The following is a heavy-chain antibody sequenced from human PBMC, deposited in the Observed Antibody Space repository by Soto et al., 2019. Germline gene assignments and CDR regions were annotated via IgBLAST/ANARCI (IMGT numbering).Heavy chain of an antibody. J-gene: IGHJ4*02. CDR2: TYYRSKWYN. V-gene: IGHV6-1*01. CDR3: TKSYDSSGYDRFAFDY. Sequence: SQTLSLPCAISGDSVSSNSATWNWIRQSPSRGLEWLGRTYYRSKWYNDYALSVKSRITINTDTSKNQVSLQLNSVTPEDTAVYYCTKSYDSSGYDRFAFDYWGQGTLVTVSS. D-gene: IGHD3-22*01. CDR1: GDSVSSNSAT.